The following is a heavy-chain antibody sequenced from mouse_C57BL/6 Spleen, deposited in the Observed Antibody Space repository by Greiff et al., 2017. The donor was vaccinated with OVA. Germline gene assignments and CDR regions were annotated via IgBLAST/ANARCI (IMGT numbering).Heavy chain of an antibody. CDR1: GYAFSSSW. V-gene: IGHV1-82*01. J-gene: IGHJ2*01. D-gene: IGHD2-5*01. CDR2: IYPGDGDT. Sequence: VQLQQSGPELVKPGASVKISCKASGYAFSSSWMNWVKQRPGKGLEWIGRIYPGDGDTNYNGKFKGKATLTADKSSSTAYMQLSSLTSEDSAVYFCARYDSNPFDYWGQGTTLTVSS. CDR3: ARYDSNPFDY.